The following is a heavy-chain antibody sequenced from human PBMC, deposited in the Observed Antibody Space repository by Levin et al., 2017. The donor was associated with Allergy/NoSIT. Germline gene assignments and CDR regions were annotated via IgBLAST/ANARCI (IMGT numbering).Heavy chain of an antibody. CDR3: ARDGAAAMWNAVDDC. D-gene: IGHD6-13*01. V-gene: IGHV3-48*01. CDR1: GFTFSSYS. J-gene: IGHJ4*02. Sequence: GESLKISCAASGFTFSSYSMNWVRQAPGKGLEWVSYISSGSSTIYYADSVKGRFTISRDNAKNSLYLQMNSLRAEDTAVYYCARDGAAAMWNAVDDCWGQGTLVTVSS. CDR2: ISSGSSTI.